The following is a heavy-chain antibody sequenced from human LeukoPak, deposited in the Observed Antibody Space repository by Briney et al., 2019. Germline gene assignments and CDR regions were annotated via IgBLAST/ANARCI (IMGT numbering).Heavy chain of an antibody. CDR1: GYTFTSYD. CDR3: AIQLSSGGY. Sequence: ASVKVSCMASGYTFTSYDVNWVRQATGQGLEWVGWVNPNSGDTAYAQKFQGRVTMTRNTAISTAYMELNSLRAEDTAVYYCAIQLSSGGYWGQGTLVTVSS. D-gene: IGHD3-22*01. CDR2: VNPNSGDT. V-gene: IGHV1-8*01. J-gene: IGHJ4*02.